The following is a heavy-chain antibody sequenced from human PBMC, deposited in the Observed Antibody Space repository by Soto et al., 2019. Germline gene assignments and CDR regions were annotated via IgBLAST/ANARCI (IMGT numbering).Heavy chain of an antibody. V-gene: IGHV1-58*02. J-gene: IGHJ4*02. CDR2: IVVGSGNT. CDR1: GFTFTSSA. CDR3: AAIIEMATTNPFDY. D-gene: IGHD1-1*01. Sequence: QMQLVQSGPEVKKPGTSVKVSCKASGFTFTSSAMQWVRQARGQRLEWIGWIVVGSGNTNYAQKFQERVTITRDMFXSTAYMELSSLRSEDTAVYYCAAIIEMATTNPFDYWGQGTLVTVSS.